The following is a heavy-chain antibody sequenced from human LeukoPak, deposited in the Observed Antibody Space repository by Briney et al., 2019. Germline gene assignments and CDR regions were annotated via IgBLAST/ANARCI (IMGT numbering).Heavy chain of an antibody. V-gene: IGHV3-7*04. CDR3: ARDRYCSGGSCYSDY. D-gene: IGHD2-15*01. CDR2: IKQDGSEK. CDR1: EFTLSNYW. Sequence: GGSLRLSCAASEFTLSNYWMSWVRQAPGKGLEWVANIKQDGSEKDYVDSVKGRFTISRDNDKNSLFLQMNSLRAEDTAVYYCARDRYCSGGSCYSDYWGQGMLVIVSS. J-gene: IGHJ4*02.